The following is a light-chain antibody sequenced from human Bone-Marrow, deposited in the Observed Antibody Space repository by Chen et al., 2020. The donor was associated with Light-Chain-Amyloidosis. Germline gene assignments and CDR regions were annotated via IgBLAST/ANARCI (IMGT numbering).Light chain of an antibody. CDR2: HAS. V-gene: IGKV3-15*01. CDR3: QQYDYWSALT. Sequence: EIVMTPSPATLSAPPGERATLSCRASQSVSSNLAWYQQKPGQAPRLLIYHASTRVTGVPARFSCSGSGSEFTLTINSLLSEDFAVYYCQQYDYWSALTFGGGTKVEIK. CDR1: QSVSSN. J-gene: IGKJ4*01.